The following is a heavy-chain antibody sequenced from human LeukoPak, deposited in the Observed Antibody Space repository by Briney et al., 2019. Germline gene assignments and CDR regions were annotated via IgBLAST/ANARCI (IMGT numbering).Heavy chain of an antibody. CDR2: IIPVFDTA. Sequence: SVKVSCKASGGTFSSYAISWVRQAPGQGLEWMGGIIPVFDTANYAQKFQGRVTITADESTSTAYMELSSLRSEDTAVYYCARVGYCSGGSCPRRNYYYYYMDVWGKGTSVTISS. CDR1: GGTFSSYA. CDR3: ARVGYCSGGSCPRRNYYYYYMDV. J-gene: IGHJ6*03. D-gene: IGHD2-15*01. V-gene: IGHV1-69*13.